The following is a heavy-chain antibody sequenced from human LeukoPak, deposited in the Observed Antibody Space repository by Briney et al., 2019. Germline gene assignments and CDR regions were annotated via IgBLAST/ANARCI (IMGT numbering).Heavy chain of an antibody. Sequence: GGSLRLSCAASRFTFSSYWMHWVRQAPGKGLVWVSRINSDGSSTNYADSVKGRFTISRDNAKNTLYLQMNSLRAEDTAMYYCARPGELFNYWGQGTLVTVSS. CDR3: ARPGELFNY. J-gene: IGHJ4*02. CDR1: RFTFSSYW. CDR2: INSDGSST. V-gene: IGHV3-74*01. D-gene: IGHD3-10*01.